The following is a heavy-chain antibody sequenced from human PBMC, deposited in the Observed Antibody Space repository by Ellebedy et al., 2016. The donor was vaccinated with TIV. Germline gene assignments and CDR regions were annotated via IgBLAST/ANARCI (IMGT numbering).Heavy chain of an antibody. J-gene: IGHJ4*02. Sequence: PGGSLRLSCAASGFNFSIYGMHWVRQAPGKGLEWVAVISYDESHKFYADSVKGRFTISRDNSKNTLYLQMRSLRTQDTAIYYCAKDGGESIDGNVGPPLDHWGQGTLVTVSS. D-gene: IGHD2-21*01. V-gene: IGHV3-30*18. CDR2: ISYDESHK. CDR3: AKDGGESIDGNVGPPLDH. CDR1: GFNFSIYG.